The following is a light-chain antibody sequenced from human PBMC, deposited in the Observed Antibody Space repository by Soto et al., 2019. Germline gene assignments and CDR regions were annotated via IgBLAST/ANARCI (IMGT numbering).Light chain of an antibody. CDR3: CSYAGSSTWA. CDR1: SSDVGRYNL. V-gene: IGLV2-23*01. CDR2: EGS. J-gene: IGLJ3*02. Sequence: QSVLTQPASVSGSPGHSITISCTGTSSDVGRYNLVSWYQHHPGKAPKLMIYEGSKRPSGVSNRFSGSTSDNTASLTISGLQAEDEADYYCCSYAGSSTWAFGGGTQLTVL.